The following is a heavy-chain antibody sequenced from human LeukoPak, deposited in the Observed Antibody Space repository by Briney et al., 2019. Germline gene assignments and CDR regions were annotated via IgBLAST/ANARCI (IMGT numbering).Heavy chain of an antibody. D-gene: IGHD3-16*01. CDR2: INPNKGDT. Sequence: ASVKVSCKASVYIFTGYYMHWVRQAPGQGLEWMGWINPNKGDTNYAQKFQCRVTMTRDTSMSTAYMELSRLRSDDTAVYYCARVRYRLAETYIDYWGQGTLVTVSS. V-gene: IGHV1-2*02. CDR1: VYIFTGYY. J-gene: IGHJ4*02. CDR3: ARVRYRLAETYIDY.